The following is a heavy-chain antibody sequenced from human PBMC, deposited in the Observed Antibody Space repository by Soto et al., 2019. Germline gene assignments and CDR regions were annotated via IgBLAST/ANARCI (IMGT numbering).Heavy chain of an antibody. V-gene: IGHV3-33*01. D-gene: IGHD3-3*01. CDR3: ARPTSGYDFWFGGMDV. CDR2: IWYGGSNK. J-gene: IGHJ6*02. Sequence: QVQLVESGGGVVQPGRSLRLSCAASGFTFSSYGMHWVRQAPGKGLEWVAVIWYGGSNKYYADSVKGRFTISRDNSKNTLYLQMNSLRAEDTAVYYCARPTSGYDFWFGGMDVWGQGTTVTVSS. CDR1: GFTFSSYG.